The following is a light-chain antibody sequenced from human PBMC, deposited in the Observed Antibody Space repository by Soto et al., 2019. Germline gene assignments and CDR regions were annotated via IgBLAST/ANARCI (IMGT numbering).Light chain of an antibody. Sequence: QSALTQPASVSGSPGQSITICCTGNSSDVGSYNLVSWYQQHPGKAPKLMIYEGSKRPSGVSNRFSGSKSGNTASLTISGLQAQDEPDYYCCSYAGSSTLYVFGTGTKVTVL. CDR2: EGS. J-gene: IGLJ1*01. CDR1: SSDVGSYNL. CDR3: CSYAGSSTLYV. V-gene: IGLV2-23*01.